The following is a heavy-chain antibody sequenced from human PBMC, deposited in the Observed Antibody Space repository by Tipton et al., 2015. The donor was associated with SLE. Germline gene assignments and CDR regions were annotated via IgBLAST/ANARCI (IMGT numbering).Heavy chain of an antibody. CDR1: GGSFSGYY. D-gene: IGHD2-2*01. J-gene: IGHJ2*01. V-gene: IGHV4-34*01. Sequence: TLSLTCAVYGGSFSGYYWSWIRQPPGKGLEWIGEINHSGSTRYNPSLKSRVTISVDTSKNQFSLKLSSVTAADTAVYYCARAYIVVVPAATYWYFDLWGRGTLVTVSS. CDR2: INHSGST. CDR3: ARAYIVVVPAATYWYFDL.